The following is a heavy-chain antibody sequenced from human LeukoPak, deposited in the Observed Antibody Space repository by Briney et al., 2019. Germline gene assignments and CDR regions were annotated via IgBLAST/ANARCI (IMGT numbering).Heavy chain of an antibody. CDR1: GFTFSSYD. V-gene: IGHV3-48*03. Sequence: GGSLTLSCAASGFTFSSYDMNWVRQTPETGLEWIAFISSGGDVIKYADSVKDRFAISRDNAKKSLYLQMSSQRAEDTAFYYCSSEFWSGYFDSWGQGTLVTVSS. CDR2: ISSGGDVI. D-gene: IGHD3-3*01. J-gene: IGHJ4*02. CDR3: SSEFWSGYFDS.